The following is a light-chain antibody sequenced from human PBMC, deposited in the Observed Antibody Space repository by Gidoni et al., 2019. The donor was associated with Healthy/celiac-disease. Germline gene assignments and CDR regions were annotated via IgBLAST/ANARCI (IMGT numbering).Light chain of an antibody. CDR3: QQYGSSLAIT. V-gene: IGKV3-20*01. J-gene: IGKJ5*01. Sequence: DIVLTQSPATLSLSPGARATLACRASQSVSSSYLAWYQQKPGQAPRLLIYGASSRATGIPDRFSGSGSGTDFTLTISRLEPEDFAVYYCQQYGSSLAITFGQGTRLEIK. CDR1: QSVSSSY. CDR2: GAS.